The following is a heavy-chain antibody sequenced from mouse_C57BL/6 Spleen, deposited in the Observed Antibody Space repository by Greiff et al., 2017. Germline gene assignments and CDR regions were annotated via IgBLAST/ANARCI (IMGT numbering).Heavy chain of an antibody. V-gene: IGHV1-85*01. CDR1: GYTFTSYD. J-gene: IGHJ1*03. D-gene: IGHD1-1*01. CDR3: ATLLLRRYFDD. Sequence: QVHVQQSGPELVKPGASVKLSCKASGYTFTSYDINWVKQRPGQGLEWIGWIYPRDGSTKYNGKFKGKATFTVDTASSTEYMDLQSLTSEDAAVYCGATLLLRRYFDDWGTGTTVTVSS. CDR2: IYPRDGST.